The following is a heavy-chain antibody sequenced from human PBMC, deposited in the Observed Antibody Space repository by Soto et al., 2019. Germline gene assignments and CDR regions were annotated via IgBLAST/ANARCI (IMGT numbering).Heavy chain of an antibody. D-gene: IGHD5-18*01. V-gene: IGHV3-11*06. CDR1: GFTFSDYY. CDR2: ISSSSGYT. Sequence: GGSLRLSCAASGFTFSDYYMSWIRQAPGKGLEWVSYISSSSGYTNYADSVKGRFTISRDNAKNSLYLQMSSLRAEDTAVYYCARRDSYGLIDYWGQGTLVTVSS. J-gene: IGHJ4*02. CDR3: ARRDSYGLIDY.